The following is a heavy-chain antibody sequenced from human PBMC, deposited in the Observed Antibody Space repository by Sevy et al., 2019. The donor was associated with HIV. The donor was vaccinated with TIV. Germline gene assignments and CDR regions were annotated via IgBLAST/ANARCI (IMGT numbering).Heavy chain of an antibody. CDR2: IYYSGST. J-gene: IGHJ5*02. Sequence: SETLSLTCTVSGGSISSGDYYWSWIRQPPGKGLEWIGYIYYSGSTYYNPSLKSRVTISVDTSKNQFSLKLSSVTAADTAVYYCARVGSTDNWFDPWGQGTLVTVSS. D-gene: IGHD1-26*01. CDR3: ARVGSTDNWFDP. V-gene: IGHV4-30-4*01. CDR1: GGSISSGDYY.